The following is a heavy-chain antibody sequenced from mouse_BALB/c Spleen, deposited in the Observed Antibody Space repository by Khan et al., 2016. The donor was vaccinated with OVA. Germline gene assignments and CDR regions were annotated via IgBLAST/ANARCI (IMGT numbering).Heavy chain of an antibody. CDR2: INPSTGYT. CDR3: ARDRIDY. V-gene: IGHV1-7*01. CDR1: GYTFTSYW. Sequence: QVQLKQSGAELAKPGASVKMSCKASGYTFTSYWMHWVKQRPGQGLEWIGYINPSTGYTDYNQNFKDKATLTADKSSSTAYMQLSSLTSEDSAVYYGARDRIDYWGQGTTLTVSS. J-gene: IGHJ2*01.